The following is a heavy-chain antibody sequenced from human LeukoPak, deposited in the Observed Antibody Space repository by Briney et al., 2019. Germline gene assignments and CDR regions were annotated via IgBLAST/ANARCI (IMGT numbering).Heavy chain of an antibody. CDR2: IIPIFGTA. D-gene: IGHD6-19*01. J-gene: IGHJ4*02. CDR3: ARDLAQVAGTDY. CDR1: GGTFSSYA. V-gene: IGHV1-69*01. Sequence: GASVKVSCKASGGTFSSYAISWVRQAPGQGLEWMGGIIPIFGTANYAQKFQGRVKITEDESTSTAYMELSSLRSEDTAVYYCARDLAQVAGTDYWGQGTLVTVSS.